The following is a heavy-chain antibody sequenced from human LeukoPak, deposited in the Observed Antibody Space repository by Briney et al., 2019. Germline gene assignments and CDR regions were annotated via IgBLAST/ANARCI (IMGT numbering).Heavy chain of an antibody. V-gene: IGHV3-23*01. CDR1: GFTFSSYG. J-gene: IGHJ4*02. D-gene: IGHD4-17*01. Sequence: PGGSLRLSCAASGFTFSSYGMSWVRQAPGKGLEWVSAISGSGGSAYYADSVKGRFTSSRDNSKNTLYVQMNSLRAEDTAVYYCAKDFFGRRYKKNYGDYFDYWGQGTLVIVSS. CDR3: AKDFFGRRYKKNYGDYFDY. CDR2: ISGSGGSA.